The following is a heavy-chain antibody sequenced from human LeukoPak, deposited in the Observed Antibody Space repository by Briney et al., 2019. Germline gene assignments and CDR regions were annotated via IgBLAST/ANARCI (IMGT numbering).Heavy chain of an antibody. CDR2: MSGTGST. J-gene: IGHJ4*02. Sequence: GGSLRLSCAASGFTFSGYAMSWVHQAPGKGLEWVSVMSGTGSTYYADSVKGRFTISRDNSKNTLYLQMNSLRAEDTAVYYCARWADYSSSFDYWGQGTLVTVSS. CDR3: ARWADYSSSFDY. D-gene: IGHD6-13*01. CDR1: GFTFSGYA. V-gene: IGHV3-23*01.